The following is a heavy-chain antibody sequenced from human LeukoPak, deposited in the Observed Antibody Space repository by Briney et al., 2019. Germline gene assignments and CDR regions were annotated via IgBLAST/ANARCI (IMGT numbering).Heavy chain of an antibody. Sequence: GGSLRLSCAASGFTFSSYWMRWVRQAPGKGLEWVSVIYSGGDTYYADSVKGRFTISRDNSKNLLYLQMNSLRAEDTAVYYCATGGAARSAGHWGQGTLVTVSS. D-gene: IGHD6-6*01. CDR1: GFTFSSYW. V-gene: IGHV3-53*01. CDR3: ATGGAARSAGH. CDR2: IYSGGDT. J-gene: IGHJ4*02.